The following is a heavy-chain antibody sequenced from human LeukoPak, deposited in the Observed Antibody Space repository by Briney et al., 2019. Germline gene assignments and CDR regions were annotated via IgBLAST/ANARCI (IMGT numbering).Heavy chain of an antibody. D-gene: IGHD1-26*01. V-gene: IGHV4-30-2*01. Sequence: SQTLSLTCTVSGGSISSGGYYWSWIRQPPGKGLEWIGYIYHSGSTYYNPSLKSRVTISVDRSKNQFSLKLSSVTAADTAVYYCARDQEGSGSYDYWGQGTLVTVSS. CDR3: ARDQEGSGSYDY. J-gene: IGHJ4*02. CDR2: IYHSGST. CDR1: GGSISSGGYY.